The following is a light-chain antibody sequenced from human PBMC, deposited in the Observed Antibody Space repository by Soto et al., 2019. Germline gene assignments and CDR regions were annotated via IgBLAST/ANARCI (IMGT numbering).Light chain of an antibody. CDR2: DAS. V-gene: IGKV3-15*01. CDR1: QSVNSK. J-gene: IGKJ2*01. Sequence: DTVMTQSPPTLSVSPGERATLSCRASQSVNSKLAWFQHKPGQAPRLLIYDASTRATGIPTRFSGSGSGTEITLTISSLQSEDFAVYFCQQYSDWYTFGQGTKLEIE. CDR3: QQYSDWYT.